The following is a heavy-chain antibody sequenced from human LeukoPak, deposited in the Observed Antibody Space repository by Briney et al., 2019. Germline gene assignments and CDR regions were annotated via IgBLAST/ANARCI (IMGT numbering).Heavy chain of an antibody. D-gene: IGHD6-19*01. CDR2: IYHSGST. V-gene: IGHV4-4*02. CDR1: GGSISSSNW. CDR3: ATTIAVAGADDAFDI. Sequence: PSGTLSLTCAVSGGSISSSNWWSWVRQPPGKGLEWIGEIYHSGSTNYNPSLKSRVTISVDKSKNQFSLKLSSVTAADTAVYYCATTIAVAGADDAFDIWGQGTMVTVSS. J-gene: IGHJ3*02.